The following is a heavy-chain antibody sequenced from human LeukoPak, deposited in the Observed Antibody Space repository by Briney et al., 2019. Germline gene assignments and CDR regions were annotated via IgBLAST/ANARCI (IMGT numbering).Heavy chain of an antibody. CDR3: ARDNRRGSYSY. CDR1: GGSISSGSYY. V-gene: IGHV4-61*02. Sequence: SETLSLTCTVSGGSISSGSYYWSWIRQPAGKGLEWIGRIYTSGSTNYNPSLKSRVTISVDTSKNQFSLKLSSVTAADTAVYYCARDNRRGSYSYWGQGTLVTVSS. CDR2: IYTSGST. D-gene: IGHD1-26*01. J-gene: IGHJ4*02.